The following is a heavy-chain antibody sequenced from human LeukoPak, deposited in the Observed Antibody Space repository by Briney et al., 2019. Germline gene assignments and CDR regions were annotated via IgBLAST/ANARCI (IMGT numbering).Heavy chain of an antibody. CDR1: GFTFSSYS. CDR2: ISSSSSYI. V-gene: IGHV3-21*01. CDR3: AKAPIAAAFWFDP. Sequence: GGSLRLSCAASGFTFSSYSMNWVRQAPGKGLEWVSSISSSSSYIYYADSVKGRFTISRDNAKNSLYLQMNSLRAEDTAVYYCAKAPIAAAFWFDPWGQGTLVTVSS. J-gene: IGHJ5*02. D-gene: IGHD6-13*01.